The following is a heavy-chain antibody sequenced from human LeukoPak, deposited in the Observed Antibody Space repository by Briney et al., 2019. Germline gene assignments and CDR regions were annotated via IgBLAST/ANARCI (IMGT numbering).Heavy chain of an antibody. CDR3: ARAPTYYYDSSGNNWFDP. CDR2: IKQDGSEK. D-gene: IGHD3-22*01. V-gene: IGHV3-7*01. CDR1: GFTFSSYW. Sequence: GGSLRLSCAAPGFTFSSYWMSWVRQAPGKGLEWVANIKQDGSEKYYVDSVKGRFTISRDNAKNSLYLQMNSLRAEDTAVYYCARAPTYYYDSSGNNWFDPWGQGTLVTVSS. J-gene: IGHJ5*02.